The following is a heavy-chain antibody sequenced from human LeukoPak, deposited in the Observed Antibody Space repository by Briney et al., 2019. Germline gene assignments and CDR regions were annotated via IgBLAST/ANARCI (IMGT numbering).Heavy chain of an antibody. D-gene: IGHD1-26*01. CDR2: IIPIFGTA. J-gene: IGHJ4*02. CDR1: GGTFSSYA. CDR3: ARDAAAYSGSYSFDY. V-gene: IGHV1-69*05. Sequence: SVKVSCKASGGTFSSYAISWVRQAPGQGLEWMGGIIPIFGTANYAQKFQGRVTITTDESTSTAHMELSSLRSEDTAVYYCARDAAAYSGSYSFDYWGQGTLVTVSS.